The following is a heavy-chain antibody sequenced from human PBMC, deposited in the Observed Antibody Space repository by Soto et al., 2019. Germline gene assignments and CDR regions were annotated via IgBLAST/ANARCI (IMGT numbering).Heavy chain of an antibody. D-gene: IGHD6-19*01. CDR1: GGSISSYY. CDR3: ARSSSGWFGDY. V-gene: IGHV4-59*01. J-gene: IGHJ4*02. CDR2: IYYSGST. Sequence: PSETLSLTCTVSGGSISSYYWSWIRQPPGKGLEWIGYIYYSGSTNYNPSLKSRVTISVDTSKNQFSLKLSSVTAADTAVYYCARSSSGWFGDYWGQGTLVTAPQ.